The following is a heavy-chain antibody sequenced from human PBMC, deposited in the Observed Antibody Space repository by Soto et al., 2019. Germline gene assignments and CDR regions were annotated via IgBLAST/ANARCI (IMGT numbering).Heavy chain of an antibody. J-gene: IGHJ4*02. CDR1: GGSFSGYY. CDR3: ARCLKPVAGTGFDY. V-gene: IGHV4-34*01. CDR2: INHSGST. D-gene: IGHD6-19*01. Sequence: SETLSLTCAVYGGSFSGYYWSWIRQPPGKGLEWIGEINHSGSTNYNPSLKSRVTISVDTSKNQFSLKLSSVTAADTAVYYCARCLKPVAGTGFDYWGQGTLVTVSS.